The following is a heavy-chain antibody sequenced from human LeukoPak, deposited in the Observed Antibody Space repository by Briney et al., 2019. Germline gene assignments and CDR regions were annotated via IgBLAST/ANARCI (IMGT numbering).Heavy chain of an antibody. CDR3: APYYGDYFFAY. J-gene: IGHJ4*02. CDR2: INHSGSS. V-gene: IGHV4-34*01. CDR1: GGSFSGYY. Sequence: SETLSLTCAVYGGSFSGYYWSWIRQPPGKGLEWIGEINHSGSSNYNPSLKSRVTISVDMSKNQFSLKLSSVTAADTAVYYCAPYYGDYFFAYWGQGTLVTVSS. D-gene: IGHD4-17*01.